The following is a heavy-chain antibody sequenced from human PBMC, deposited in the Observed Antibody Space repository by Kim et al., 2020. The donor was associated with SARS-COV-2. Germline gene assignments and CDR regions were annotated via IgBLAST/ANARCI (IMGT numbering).Heavy chain of an antibody. Sequence: ASVKVSCKASGYTFRSFDINWVRQATGQGLEWMGWMNPKSGNTGYAQRFKGRVTLTKSTSESTAYMELSSLTSEDTAVYYCARGYSSSSEEYFFYMDVWGKGTTVTVS. D-gene: IGHD6-6*01. CDR3: ARGYSSSSEEYFFYMDV. CDR2: MNPKSGNT. V-gene: IGHV1-8*01. J-gene: IGHJ6*03. CDR1: GYTFRSFD.